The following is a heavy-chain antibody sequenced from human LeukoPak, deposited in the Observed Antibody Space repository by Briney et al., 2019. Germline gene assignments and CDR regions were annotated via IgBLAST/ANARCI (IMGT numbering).Heavy chain of an antibody. CDR1: GFTFSNFL. D-gene: IGHD5-24*01. Sequence: GGSLRLSCAASGFTFSNFLMTWVRQAPGKGLEWVSAISGSGGSTYYADSVKGRFTISRDNSKNTLYLQMNSPRAEDTAVYYCAKVGPMATIQVSFDYWGQGTLVTVSS. CDR3: AKVGPMATIQVSFDY. CDR2: ISGSGGST. J-gene: IGHJ4*02. V-gene: IGHV3-23*01.